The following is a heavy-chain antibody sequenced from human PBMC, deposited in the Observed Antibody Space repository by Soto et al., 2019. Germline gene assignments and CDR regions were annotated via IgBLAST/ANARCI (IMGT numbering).Heavy chain of an antibody. CDR1: GFTFSSYS. Sequence: PGGSLRLSCAASGFTFSSYSMNWVRQAPGKGLEWVSSISSSSSYIYYADSVKGRFTISRDNAKNSLYLQMNSLRAEDTAVYYCARDLLVRGYYYYGMDVWCQGTTVTVSS. V-gene: IGHV3-21*01. CDR2: ISSSSSYI. J-gene: IGHJ6*02. D-gene: IGHD3-10*01. CDR3: ARDLLVRGYYYYGMDV.